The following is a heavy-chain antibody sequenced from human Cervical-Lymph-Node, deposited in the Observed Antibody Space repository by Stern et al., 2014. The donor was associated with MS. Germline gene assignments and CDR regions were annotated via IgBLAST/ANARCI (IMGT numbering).Heavy chain of an antibody. V-gene: IGHV1-69*01. J-gene: IGHJ6*02. Sequence: VQLVQSGAEVKKPGSSVKVSCKASGGTISSNVISWVRQAPGQGLEWMRGIIPILSTVHYAQKFQGRVTITADASTSTAYMELTSLRSEDTAVYYCARAWGASDFYGMDVWGQGTTVTVSS. CDR1: GGTISSNV. CDR3: ARAWGASDFYGMDV. CDR2: IIPILSTV. D-gene: IGHD1-26*01.